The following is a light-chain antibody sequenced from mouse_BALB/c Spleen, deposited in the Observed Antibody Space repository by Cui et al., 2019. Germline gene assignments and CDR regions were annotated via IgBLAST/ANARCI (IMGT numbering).Light chain of an antibody. J-gene: IGKJ4*01. Sequence: DIQMTQYPASLSVSVGETVTITCRASENIYSNLAWYQQKQGKSPQLLVYAATNLADGVPSRFSGSGSGTQYSLKINSLQSEDFGSYYCQHFWGTPFTFGSGTKFEIK. CDR2: AAT. V-gene: IGKV12-46*01. CDR3: QHFWGTPFT. CDR1: ENIYSN.